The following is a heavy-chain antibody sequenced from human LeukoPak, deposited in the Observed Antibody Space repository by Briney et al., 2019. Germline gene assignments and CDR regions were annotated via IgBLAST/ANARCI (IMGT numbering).Heavy chain of an antibody. CDR2: ISYDGSNK. J-gene: IGHJ6*02. Sequence: QTGGSLRLSCAASGFTFSSYAMHWVRQAPGKGLEWVAVISYDGSNKYYADSVKGRFTISRDNSKNTLYLQMNSLRAEDTAVYYCARDLPVTMVRGVHHGMDVWGQGTTVTVSS. D-gene: IGHD3-10*01. V-gene: IGHV3-30-3*01. CDR3: ARDLPVTMVRGVHHGMDV. CDR1: GFTFSSYA.